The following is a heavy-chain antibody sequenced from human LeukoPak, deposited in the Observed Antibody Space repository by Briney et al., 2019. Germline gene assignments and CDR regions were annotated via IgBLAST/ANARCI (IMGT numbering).Heavy chain of an antibody. Sequence: PSETLSLTCAVYGGSFGGYYWSWIRQPPGKGLEWVGEINHSGSTNYNPSLKSGVTISLGTSKNQFSLKLSSVTAADTAVYYCGRGSAGYSYKFAYRGQGTLATVSS. J-gene: IGHJ4*02. D-gene: IGHD5-18*01. V-gene: IGHV4-34*01. CDR3: GRGSAGYSYKFAY. CDR1: GGSFGGYY. CDR2: INHSGST.